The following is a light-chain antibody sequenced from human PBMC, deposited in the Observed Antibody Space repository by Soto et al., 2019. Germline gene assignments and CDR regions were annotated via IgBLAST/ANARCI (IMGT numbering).Light chain of an antibody. CDR1: QSLNTNY. CDR3: HKYDASPRT. CDR2: GAS. J-gene: IGKJ1*01. V-gene: IGKV3-20*01. Sequence: EIVLTQSPGTLSLSPGERATLSCRASQSLNTNYLAWYQQKPGQAPRLLIYGASSRATDIPDRFSGSGSGTDFTLTISRLEPEDFAVYYCHKYDASPRTFGQGTKVDI.